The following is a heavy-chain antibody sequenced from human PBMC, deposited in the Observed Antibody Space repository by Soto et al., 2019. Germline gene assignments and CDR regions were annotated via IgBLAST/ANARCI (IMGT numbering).Heavy chain of an antibody. CDR2: ISAYNGNT. V-gene: IGHV1-18*01. CDR1: GYTFTSYG. Sequence: QVQLVQSGAEVKKPGASVKVSCKASGYTFTSYGISWVRQAPGQGLEWMGWISAYNGNTKYAQKLQGRVTLTTDTSTSTAYMELRSLRSDGPAVYYGARDAAIGMNDYWGQGTLVTVSS. CDR3: ARDAAIGMNDY. D-gene: IGHD1-20*01. J-gene: IGHJ4*02.